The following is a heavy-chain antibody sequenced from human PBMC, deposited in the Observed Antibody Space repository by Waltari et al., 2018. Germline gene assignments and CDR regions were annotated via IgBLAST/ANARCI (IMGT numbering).Heavy chain of an antibody. CDR3: ARLYCSGGSCYPFDY. Sequence: QVQLVQSGAEVKKSGASVKVSCKASGYTFTGYYMHWVRQAPGQGLEWMGWINPNRGGTNYAQKFQGRVTMTRDTSISTAYMELSRLRSDDTAVYYCARLYCSGGSCYPFDYWGQGTLVTVSS. V-gene: IGHV1-2*02. D-gene: IGHD2-15*01. CDR1: GYTFTGYY. J-gene: IGHJ4*02. CDR2: INPNRGGT.